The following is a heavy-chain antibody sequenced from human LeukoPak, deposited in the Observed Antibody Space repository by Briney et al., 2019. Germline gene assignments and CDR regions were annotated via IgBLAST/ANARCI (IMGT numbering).Heavy chain of an antibody. CDR2: ISGSTGDT. D-gene: IGHD1-1*01. V-gene: IGHV1-18*01. J-gene: IGHJ4*02. Sequence: ASVKVSCKASGYSFVLYGISWVRQAPGEGPEWMGWISGSTGDTNYAQKFQGRVTMTTDTSTSTAYMELRSLRSDDTAVYYCARVQLGRSGEPFDYWGQGTLVTVSS. CDR1: GYSFVLYG. CDR3: ARVQLGRSGEPFDY.